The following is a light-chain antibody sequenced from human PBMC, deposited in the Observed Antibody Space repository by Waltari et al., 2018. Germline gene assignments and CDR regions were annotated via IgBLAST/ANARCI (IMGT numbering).Light chain of an antibody. CDR2: RDS. V-gene: IGLV3-27*01. CDR3: FTVDDNSLRL. CDR1: VLGTKF. J-gene: IGLJ2*01. Sequence: SYELTQPSSVSVSPGQTARITCSGDVLGTKFMRWFQKKQGQAPVLLIFRDSGRHSGIPERFSGSSSGTTVTLTISGAQVEDEADYYCFTVDDNSLRLFGGGTKLTVL.